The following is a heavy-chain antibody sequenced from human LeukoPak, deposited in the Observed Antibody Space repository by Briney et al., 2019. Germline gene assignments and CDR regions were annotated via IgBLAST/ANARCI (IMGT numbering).Heavy chain of an antibody. CDR2: IYSGGST. CDR1: GFTVSSNY. Sequence: PGGSLRLSCAASGFTVSSNYMSWVRQAPGKGLEWVSVIYSGGSTYYADSVKGRFTISRDNSKNTLYLQMNSLRAEDTAVYYCAKVPLVYYDSSGYFDYWGQGTLVTVSS. J-gene: IGHJ4*02. CDR3: AKVPLVYYDSSGYFDY. V-gene: IGHV3-53*05. D-gene: IGHD3-22*01.